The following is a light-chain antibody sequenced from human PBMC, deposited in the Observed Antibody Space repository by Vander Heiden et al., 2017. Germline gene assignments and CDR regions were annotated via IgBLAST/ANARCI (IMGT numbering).Light chain of an antibody. J-gene: IGLJ2*01. CDR2: EVS. V-gene: IGLV2-8*01. Sequence: QSALTQPPSASASPGQSVTISCTGTSSDVGGYNYVSWYQQHPGKAPKLMIYEVSKRPSGVPDRFSGSKSGNTASLTVSGLQAEDEADYYCSSYAGSNRGVFGGGTKLTVL. CDR3: SSYAGSNRGV. CDR1: SSDVGGYNY.